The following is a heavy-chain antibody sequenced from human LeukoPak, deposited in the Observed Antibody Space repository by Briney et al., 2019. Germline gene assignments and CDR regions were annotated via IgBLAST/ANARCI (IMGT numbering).Heavy chain of an antibody. CDR1: GESFSGYY. CDR3: ARDLFDSRGTSHDAFDI. V-gene: IGHV4-34*01. D-gene: IGHD6-19*01. Sequence: PSETLSLTCGVVGESFSGYYWSLIRQPPGKGLEWIGENNNSGNTHYNPSLKSRVTISVDTSKNQFSLKLSSVTAADTAVYYCARDLFDSRGTSHDAFDIWGQGTMVTVSS. CDR2: NNNSGNT. J-gene: IGHJ3*02.